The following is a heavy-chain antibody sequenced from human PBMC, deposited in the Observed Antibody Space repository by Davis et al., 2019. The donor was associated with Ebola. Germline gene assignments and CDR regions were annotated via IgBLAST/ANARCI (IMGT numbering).Heavy chain of an antibody. CDR1: GYTFTGYY. D-gene: IGHD4-17*01. Sequence: ASVKVSCKASGYTFTGYYMHWVRQAPGQGLEWMGWINPNSGGTNYAQKFQGWVTMTRDTSISTAYMELSRLRSDDTAVYYCARAGVTTYYYYGMDVWGQGTTVTVSS. V-gene: IGHV1-2*04. CDR2: INPNSGGT. J-gene: IGHJ6*02. CDR3: ARAGVTTYYYYGMDV.